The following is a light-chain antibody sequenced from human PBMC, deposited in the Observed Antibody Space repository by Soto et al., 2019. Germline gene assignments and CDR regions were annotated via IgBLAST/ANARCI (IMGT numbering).Light chain of an antibody. V-gene: IGLV7-46*01. CDR2: DTN. CDR1: SGGVTTGHY. CDR3: LLYYTGGRPV. J-gene: IGLJ7*01. Sequence: QAVVTQEPSLTVSPGETVTLTCGSSSGGVTTGHYAYWFQQKPGQGPRTVIYDTNNKHSWTPARFSGSLLGGKAALTLSGXQXEXXADYYCLLYYTGGRPVFGGGTQLTVL.